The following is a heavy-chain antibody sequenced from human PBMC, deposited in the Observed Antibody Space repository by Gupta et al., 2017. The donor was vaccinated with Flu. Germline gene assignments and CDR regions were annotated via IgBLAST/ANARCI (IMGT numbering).Heavy chain of an antibody. J-gene: IGHJ3*02. D-gene: IGHD5-24*01. CDR3: ARDLWMATDLGNDAFDI. CDR2: ISSNGGST. CDR1: GFTFSSYA. Sequence: EVQLVESGGGLVQPGGSLRLSCAASGFTFSSYAMHWVRQAPGKGLEYVSAISSNGGSTYYANSVKGRFTISRDNSKNTLYLQMGSLRAEDMAVYYCARDLWMATDLGNDAFDIWGQGTMVTVSS. V-gene: IGHV3-64*01.